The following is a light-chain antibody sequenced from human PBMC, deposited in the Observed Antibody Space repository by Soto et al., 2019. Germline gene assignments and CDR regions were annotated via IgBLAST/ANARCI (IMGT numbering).Light chain of an antibody. CDR1: QSIGPW. CDR2: DAF. Sequence: DIQVTQSPSTLSASVGDRVTITCGASQSIGPWLAWYQQKPGKAPKLLIFDAFTLESGVPSRFSGSGSVTDFTLTIRSLQPDDVAPYYCQQYSDSSGAFGQGTKVDIK. J-gene: IGKJ1*01. CDR3: QQYSDSSGA. V-gene: IGKV1-5*01.